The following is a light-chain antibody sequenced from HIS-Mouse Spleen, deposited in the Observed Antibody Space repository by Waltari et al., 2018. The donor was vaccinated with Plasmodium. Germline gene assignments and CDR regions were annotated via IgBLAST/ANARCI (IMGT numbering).Light chain of an antibody. Sequence: SYELTQPPSVSVSPGQTASITCSGDKLGEKYACWYQQKPGQSPVLVIYQDSKRTSGIPERFSGSNSGNTATLTISGTQAMDEADYYCQAWDSSTAVFGGGTKLTVL. CDR3: QAWDSSTAV. CDR1: KLGEKY. V-gene: IGLV3-1*01. CDR2: QDS. J-gene: IGLJ3*02.